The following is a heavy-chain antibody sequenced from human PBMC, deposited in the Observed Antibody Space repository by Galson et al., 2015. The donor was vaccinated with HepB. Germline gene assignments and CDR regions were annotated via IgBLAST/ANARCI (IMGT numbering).Heavy chain of an antibody. Sequence: SLRLSCAASGFTFSSYAMSWVRQAPGKGLEWVSAISGSGGSTYYADSVKGRFTISRDNSKNTLYLQMNSLRAEDKTVYYCAKDPDIVVVVAPLRFDPWGQGTLVTVSS. CDR2: ISGSGGST. J-gene: IGHJ5*02. V-gene: IGHV3-23*01. CDR3: AKDPDIVVVVAPLRFDP. CDR1: GFTFSSYA. D-gene: IGHD2-15*01.